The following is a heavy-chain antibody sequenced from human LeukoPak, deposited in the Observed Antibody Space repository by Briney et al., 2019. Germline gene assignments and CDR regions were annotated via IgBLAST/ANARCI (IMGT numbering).Heavy chain of an antibody. CDR1: GGSFSGYY. D-gene: IGHD3-22*01. J-gene: IGHJ4*02. CDR2: INHSGST. CDR3: ASPLHYYDSSGYVDY. V-gene: IGHV4-34*01. Sequence: SETLSLTCAVYGGSFSGYYWSWIRQPPGKGLEWIGEINHSGSTNYNPSLKSRVTISVDTSKNQFSPKLSSVTAADTAVYYCASPLHYYDSSGYVDYWGQGTLVTVSS.